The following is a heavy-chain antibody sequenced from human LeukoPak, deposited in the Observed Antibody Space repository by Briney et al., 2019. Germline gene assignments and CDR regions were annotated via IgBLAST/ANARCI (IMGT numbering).Heavy chain of an antibody. CDR3: AGALVVVAVLDAFDI. J-gene: IGHJ3*02. V-gene: IGHV4-34*01. D-gene: IGHD2-15*01. CDR2: INHSGST. CDR1: GGSFSGYY. Sequence: SETLSLTCAVYGGSFSGYYWSWIRQPPGKGLEWIGEINHSGSTNYNPSLKSRVTISVDTSKNQFSLKLSSVTAADTAVYYCAGALVVVAVLDAFDIWGQGTMVTVSS.